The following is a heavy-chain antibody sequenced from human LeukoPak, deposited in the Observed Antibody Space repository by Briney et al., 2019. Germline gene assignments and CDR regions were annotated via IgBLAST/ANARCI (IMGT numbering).Heavy chain of an antibody. V-gene: IGHV3-23*01. CDR2: ISGSGGST. J-gene: IGHJ5*02. D-gene: IGHD6-13*01. Sequence: GGSLRLSCAASGFTFSSYAMSWVRQAPGKGLEWVSAISGSGGSTYYADSVKGRFTISRDNSKNTLYLQMNSLRAEDTAVYYCAKGAGYSSSWHDSWFDPWGQGTLVTVSS. CDR1: GFTFSSYA. CDR3: AKGAGYSSSWHDSWFDP.